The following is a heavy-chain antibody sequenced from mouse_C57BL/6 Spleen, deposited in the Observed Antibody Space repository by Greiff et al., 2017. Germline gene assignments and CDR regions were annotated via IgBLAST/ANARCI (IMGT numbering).Heavy chain of an antibody. CDR3: ARDDYGPFDY. Sequence: EVKLVESEGGLVQPGSSMKLSCTASGFTFSDYYMAWVRQVPEKGLEWVANINYDGSSTYYLDSLKSRFIISRDNAKNILYLQMSSLKSEDTATYYCARDDYGPFDYWGQGTTLTVSS. V-gene: IGHV5-16*01. CDR2: INYDGSST. CDR1: GFTFSDYY. D-gene: IGHD1-1*01. J-gene: IGHJ2*01.